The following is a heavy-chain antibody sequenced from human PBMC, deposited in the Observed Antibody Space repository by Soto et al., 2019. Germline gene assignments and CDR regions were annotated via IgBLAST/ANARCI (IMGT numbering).Heavy chain of an antibody. Sequence: PGESLKISCKGSGYSFTSYWIGWVRQMPGKGLEWMGIIYPGDSDTRYSPSFKGQVTISADKSISTAYLQWNSLKASDSAMYYCATIAVAGTDQYNWFDPWGQGTQVTVSS. D-gene: IGHD6-19*01. CDR1: GYSFTSYW. J-gene: IGHJ5*02. CDR3: ATIAVAGTDQYNWFDP. V-gene: IGHV5-51*01. CDR2: IYPGDSDT.